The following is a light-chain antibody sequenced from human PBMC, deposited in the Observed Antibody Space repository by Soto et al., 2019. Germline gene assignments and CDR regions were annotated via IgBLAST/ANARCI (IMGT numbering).Light chain of an antibody. CDR1: QSVSGN. J-gene: IGKJ1*01. V-gene: IGKV3-15*01. CDR2: GAS. CDR3: QQYNNLPRT. Sequence: EIVMTQSPATLSVSPGERATLSCRASQSVSGNLAWYQQKPGQAPRLLIYGASTRATGIPARFSGSGSGTEFTLTIRSLQSEDFAVYYCQQYNNLPRTFGQGTKVEIK.